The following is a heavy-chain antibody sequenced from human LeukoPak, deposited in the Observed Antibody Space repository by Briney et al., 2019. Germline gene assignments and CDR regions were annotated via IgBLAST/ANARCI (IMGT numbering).Heavy chain of an antibody. Sequence: GASVTVSCKASGYTFTGYYMHWVRQAPGQGLEWMGWINPNSGGTNYAQKFQGRVTMTRDTSITTAYMELSRLRSDDTAVYYCARVPYDSSGYLGEDWGQGTLVTVSS. J-gene: IGHJ4*02. CDR1: GYTFTGYY. V-gene: IGHV1-2*02. CDR2: INPNSGGT. D-gene: IGHD3-22*01. CDR3: ARVPYDSSGYLGED.